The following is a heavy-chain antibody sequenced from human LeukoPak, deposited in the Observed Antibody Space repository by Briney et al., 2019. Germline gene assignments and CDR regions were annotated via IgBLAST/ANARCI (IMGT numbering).Heavy chain of an antibody. V-gene: IGHV5-10-1*01. Sequence: PGASLMISCKGSGYSFTSYWISWGRQVPGKGLEWMGKIDPSDSYTNYSPSFQGHVTISADKSVSTPYLHWSSLKASHTAMYYCARQPMFIYNYGMDVWGQGTTVTVSS. CDR2: IDPSDSYT. D-gene: IGHD3-10*02. CDR1: GYSFTSYW. CDR3: ARQPMFIYNYGMDV. J-gene: IGHJ6*02.